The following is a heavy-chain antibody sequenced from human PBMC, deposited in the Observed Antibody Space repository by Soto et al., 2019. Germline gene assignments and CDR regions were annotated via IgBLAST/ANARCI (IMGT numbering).Heavy chain of an antibody. CDR1: GFTFSSHA. V-gene: IGHV3-23*01. J-gene: IGHJ6*02. Sequence: EVQLLESGGGLVQSGGSLRLSCAASGFTFSSHAMTWVRQAPGEGMEWGSSVNENGGSRYYADSVQGRFTISRDNSKNQLYLQMISKRAEDKAVYYCARASIQQLVRIGMDVWGQGTTVTVSS. CDR2: VNENGGSR. D-gene: IGHD6-13*01. CDR3: ARASIQQLVRIGMDV.